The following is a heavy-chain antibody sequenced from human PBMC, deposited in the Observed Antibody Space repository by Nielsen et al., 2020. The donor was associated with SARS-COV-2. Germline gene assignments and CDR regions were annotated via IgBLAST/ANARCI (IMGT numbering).Heavy chain of an antibody. V-gene: IGHV3-30*18. Sequence: WIRQPPGKGLEWVAVISYDGSNKYYADSVKGRFTISRDNSKNTLYLQMNSLRAEDTAVYYCAKDSGHGGSHYPYYYYGMDVWGQGTTVTVSS. J-gene: IGHJ6*02. CDR3: AKDSGHGGSHYPYYYYGMDV. CDR2: ISYDGSNK. D-gene: IGHD1-26*01.